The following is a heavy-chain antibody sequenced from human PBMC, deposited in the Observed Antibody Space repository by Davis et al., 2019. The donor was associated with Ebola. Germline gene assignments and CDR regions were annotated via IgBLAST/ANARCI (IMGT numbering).Heavy chain of an antibody. CDR2: IIPILGIA. V-gene: IGHV1-69*10. D-gene: IGHD5-18*01. CDR3: ARVDTQYYYMDV. CDR1: GGTFSSYA. Sequence: SVQVSCKASGGTFSSYAISWVRQAPGQGLEWMGGIIPILGIANYAQKFQGRVTITADESTSTAYMELSSLRSEDTAVYYCARVDTQYYYMDVWGKGTTVTVSS. J-gene: IGHJ6*03.